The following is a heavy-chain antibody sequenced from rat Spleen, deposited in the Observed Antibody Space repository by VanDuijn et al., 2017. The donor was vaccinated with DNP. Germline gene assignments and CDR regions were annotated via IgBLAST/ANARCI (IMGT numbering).Heavy chain of an antibody. Sequence: EVQLVESGGGLVQPGRSLKLSCVASGFTFDNYWMTWIRQVPGKGLEWVASITNSGGSTYYSDSVKGRYTISRDNAKDTLYLQMNGLRSEDTATYYCARNYGGYRPWDYWGQGVMVTVSS. CDR3: ARNYGGYRPWDY. CDR1: GFTFDNYW. D-gene: IGHD1-11*01. V-gene: IGHV5-31*01. CDR2: ITNSGGST. J-gene: IGHJ2*01.